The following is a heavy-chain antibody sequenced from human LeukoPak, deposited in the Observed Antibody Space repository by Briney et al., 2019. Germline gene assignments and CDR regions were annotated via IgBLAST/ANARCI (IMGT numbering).Heavy chain of an antibody. Sequence: PSETLSLTCTVSGGSISSSNYYWGWIRQPPGKGLEWIGSFYYSGSTYYNPSLKSRVTISVDTSKNQFSLKLSSVTAADTAVYYCAREASGYCSSTSCSSWFDPWGQGTLVTVSS. CDR3: AREASGYCSSTSCSSWFDP. D-gene: IGHD2-2*01. V-gene: IGHV4-39*07. CDR2: FYYSGST. J-gene: IGHJ5*02. CDR1: GGSISSSNYY.